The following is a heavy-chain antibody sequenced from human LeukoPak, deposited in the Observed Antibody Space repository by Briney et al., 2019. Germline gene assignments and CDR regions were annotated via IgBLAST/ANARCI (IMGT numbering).Heavy chain of an antibody. D-gene: IGHD3-10*01. Sequence: ASVKVSCKVSGYTLTELSMHWVRQAPGKGLEWMGGFDPEDGETIYAQKFQGRVTMTEDTSTDTAYMELSSLRSEDTAVYYCATRFGGYYYGSGSYRLRRAYYFDYWGQGTLVTVSS. J-gene: IGHJ4*02. CDR2: FDPEDGET. CDR1: GYTLTELS. CDR3: ATRFGGYYYGSGSYRLRRAYYFDY. V-gene: IGHV1-24*01.